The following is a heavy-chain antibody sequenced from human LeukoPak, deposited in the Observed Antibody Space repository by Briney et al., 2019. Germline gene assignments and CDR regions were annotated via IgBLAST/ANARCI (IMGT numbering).Heavy chain of an antibody. CDR3: AKITDYYYDSSGYLDY. CDR1: PFTFSSYW. V-gene: IGHV3-7*01. D-gene: IGHD3-22*01. Sequence: GWSLRLSCAASPFTFSSYWMSWVRQAPGKGLEWVANIKQDGSEKYYQDSVKGRFTISRDNARKSLSLQMHSLRAEDTAVYYCAKITDYYYDSSGYLDYWGQGTLVTVSS. J-gene: IGHJ4*02. CDR2: IKQDGSEK.